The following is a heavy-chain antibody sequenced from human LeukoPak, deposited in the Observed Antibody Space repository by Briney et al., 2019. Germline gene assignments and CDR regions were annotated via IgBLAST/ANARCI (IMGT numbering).Heavy chain of an antibody. CDR1: GGSLSGYY. CDR3: ARGRYGGPFDY. D-gene: IGHD4-23*01. J-gene: IGHJ4*02. V-gene: IGHV4-34*01. CDR2: INHSGST. Sequence: PSETLSLTCAVYGGSLSGYYWSWIRQPPGKGLEWIGEINHSGSTNYNPSLKSRVTISVDTSKNQFSLKLSSVTAADTAVYYCARGRYGGPFDYWGQGALVTVSS.